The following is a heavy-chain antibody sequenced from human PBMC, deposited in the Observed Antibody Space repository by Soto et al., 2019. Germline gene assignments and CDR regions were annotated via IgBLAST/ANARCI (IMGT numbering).Heavy chain of an antibody. CDR1: GGSIRSGGYY. CDR3: ARVSSSWSFDY. J-gene: IGHJ4*02. V-gene: IGHV4-31*03. Sequence: QVQLQESGPGLVKPSQTLSLTCTVSGGSIRSGGYYWSWIRQHTGKGLEWIGYIYYSGSTYYNPSLKSRVNKSVDTSKNQFSLKLSSVTAADTAVYYCARVSSSWSFDYWGQGTLVTVSS. CDR2: IYYSGST. D-gene: IGHD6-13*01.